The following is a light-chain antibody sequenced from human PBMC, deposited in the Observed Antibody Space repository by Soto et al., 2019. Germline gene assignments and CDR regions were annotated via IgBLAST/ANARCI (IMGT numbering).Light chain of an antibody. Sequence: QAVLTQPPSASGTPGQRVTISCSGSSSNIGSNTVNWYQQLPGTAPKLLIYSNYQRPSGVPDRFSGSKSGTSASLAISGLQSEDEADYYCAAWDDSLNGYVFGTGNKVTVL. J-gene: IGLJ1*01. CDR3: AAWDDSLNGYV. CDR1: SSNIGSNT. V-gene: IGLV1-44*01. CDR2: SNY.